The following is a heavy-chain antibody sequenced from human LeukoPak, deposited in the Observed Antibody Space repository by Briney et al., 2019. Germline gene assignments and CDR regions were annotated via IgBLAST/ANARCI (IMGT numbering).Heavy chain of an antibody. Sequence: LSLTCAVYGGSFSGYYWSWIRQPPGKGLEWVSYISSSGSTIYYADSVKGRFTISRDNAKNSLYLQMNSLRAEDTAVYYCAREEVVGAYFQHWGQGTLVTVSS. D-gene: IGHD2-15*01. CDR1: GGSFSGYY. J-gene: IGHJ1*01. CDR3: AREEVVGAYFQH. CDR2: ISSSGSTI. V-gene: IGHV3-11*01.